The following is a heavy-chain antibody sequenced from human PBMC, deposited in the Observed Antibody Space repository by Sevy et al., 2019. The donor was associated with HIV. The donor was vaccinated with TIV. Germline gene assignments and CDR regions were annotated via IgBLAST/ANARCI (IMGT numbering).Heavy chain of an antibody. CDR1: GFTFSSYA. CDR2: ISGSGGST. J-gene: IGHJ3*02. CDR3: AKGLMITFGGVIVLHDAFDI. D-gene: IGHD3-16*02. Sequence: GGSLRLSCAASGFTFSSYAMSWVRQAPGKGLEWVSAISGSGGSTYYADSVKGRFTISRDNSKKTLYLQMNSLRAEDTAVYYCAKGLMITFGGVIVLHDAFDIWGQGTMVTVSS. V-gene: IGHV3-23*01.